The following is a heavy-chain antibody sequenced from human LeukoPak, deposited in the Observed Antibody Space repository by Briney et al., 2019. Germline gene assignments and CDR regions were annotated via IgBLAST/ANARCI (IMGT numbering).Heavy chain of an antibody. J-gene: IGHJ4*02. D-gene: IGHD6-13*01. Sequence: ESLKISCQGSGYSFTTYWIGWVRQMPGKGLEWMGIIYPGDSDTRYSPSFQGQVTISADKSISTAYLQWSSLKASDTARYYCARQSRNIWYEDYWGQGTLVTVSS. V-gene: IGHV5-51*01. CDR2: IYPGDSDT. CDR1: GYSFTTYW. CDR3: ARQSRNIWYEDY.